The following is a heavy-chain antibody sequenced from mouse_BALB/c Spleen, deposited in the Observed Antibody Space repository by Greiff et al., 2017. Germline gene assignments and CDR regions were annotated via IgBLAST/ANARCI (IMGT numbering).Heavy chain of an antibody. V-gene: IGHV3-2*02. J-gene: IGHJ2*01. CDR1: GYSITSDYA. Sequence: EVMLVESGPGLVKPSQSLSLTCTVTGYSITSDYAWNWIRQFPGNKLEWMGYISYSGSTSYNPSLKSRVSITRDTSKNQFFLQLNSVTTEDTATYYCASDYGSSYGGFDYWGQGTTLTVSS. CDR3: ASDYGSSYGGFDY. D-gene: IGHD1-1*01. CDR2: ISYSGST.